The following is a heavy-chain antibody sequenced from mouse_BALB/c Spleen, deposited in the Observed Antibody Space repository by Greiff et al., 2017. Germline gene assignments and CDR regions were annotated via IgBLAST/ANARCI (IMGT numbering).Heavy chain of an antibody. D-gene: IGHD2-3*01. CDR2: IWAGGST. Sequence: VQLQESGPGLVAPSQSLSITCTVSGFSLTSYGVHWVRQPPGKGLEWLGVIWAGGSTNYNSALMSRLSISKDNSKSQVFLKMNSLQTDDTAMYYCARDRYDGYYGDAMDYWGQGTSVTVSS. CDR3: ARDRYDGYYGDAMDY. V-gene: IGHV2-9*02. CDR1: GFSLTSYG. J-gene: IGHJ4*01.